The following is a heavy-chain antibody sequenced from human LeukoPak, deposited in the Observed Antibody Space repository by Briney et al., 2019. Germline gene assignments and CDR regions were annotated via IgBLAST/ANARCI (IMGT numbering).Heavy chain of an antibody. CDR3: ARLVGATTNFDY. V-gene: IGHV4-59*01. J-gene: IGHJ4*02. CDR1: GASISSYY. Sequence: PSETLSLTCTVSGASISSYYWSWIRQPPGKGLEWIGYIYYSGSTNYNPSLKSRVTISVDTSKNQFSLKLSSVTAADTAVYYCARLVGATTNFDYWGQGTLVTVSS. D-gene: IGHD1-26*01. CDR2: IYYSGST.